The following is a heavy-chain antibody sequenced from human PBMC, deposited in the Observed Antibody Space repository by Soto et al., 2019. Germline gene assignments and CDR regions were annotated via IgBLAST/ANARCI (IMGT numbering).Heavy chain of an antibody. CDR2: ISGHGIST. Sequence: EVQLLESGGTLVQPGGSLRLSCAASGFTFSTYAMSWARQAPGKGLEWVSAISGHGISTYYADSVKGRFTISRDNSKNTLFLQMNRLRAEDTAIYYWASRITTFNWGQGTVVTVPS. V-gene: IGHV3-23*01. CDR1: GFTFSTYA. J-gene: IGHJ4*02. CDR3: ASRITTFN. D-gene: IGHD1-1*01.